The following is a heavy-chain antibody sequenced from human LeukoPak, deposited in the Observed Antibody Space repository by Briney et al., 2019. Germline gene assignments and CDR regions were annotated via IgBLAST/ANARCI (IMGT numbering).Heavy chain of an antibody. CDR2: IYYSGST. Sequence: SETLSLTCTVSGGSISSSSYYCGWIRQPPGKGLEWIGSIYYSGSTYYNPSLKSRVTISVDTSKNQFSLKLSSVTAADTAVYYCARHYYYDSSGYYYVWYFDYWGQGTLVTVSS. V-gene: IGHV4-39*01. CDR1: GGSISSSSYY. D-gene: IGHD3-22*01. CDR3: ARHYYYDSSGYYYVWYFDY. J-gene: IGHJ4*02.